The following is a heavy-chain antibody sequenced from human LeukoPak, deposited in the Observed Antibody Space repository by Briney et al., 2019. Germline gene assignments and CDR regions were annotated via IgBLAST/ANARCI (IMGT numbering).Heavy chain of an antibody. Sequence: SETLSLTCAVYGGSFSGYYWSRIRQPPGKGLEWIGEINHSGSTNYNPSLKSRVTISVDTSKNQFSLKLSSVTAADTAVYYCARHPYSYGYIKTWYFDLWGRGTLVTVSS. CDR1: GGSFSGYY. CDR3: ARHPYSYGYIKTWYFDL. CDR2: INHSGST. J-gene: IGHJ2*01. D-gene: IGHD5-18*01. V-gene: IGHV4-34*01.